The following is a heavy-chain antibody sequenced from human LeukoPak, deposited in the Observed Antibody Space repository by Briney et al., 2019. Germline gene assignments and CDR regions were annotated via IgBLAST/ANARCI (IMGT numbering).Heavy chain of an antibody. J-gene: IGHJ4*02. D-gene: IGHD6-25*01. CDR3: AKDVHGSGGLDY. Sequence: SVKGRFTISRDNSRNTLFLQMNSLRPGDTAVYYCAKDVHGSGGLDYWDLGTLVTVSS. V-gene: IGHV3-30*02.